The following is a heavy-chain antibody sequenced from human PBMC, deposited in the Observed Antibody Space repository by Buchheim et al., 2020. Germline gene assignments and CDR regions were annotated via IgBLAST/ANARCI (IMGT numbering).Heavy chain of an antibody. V-gene: IGHV1-18*01. CDR1: GYTFTSYG. J-gene: IGHJ4*02. CDR2: ISAYNGNT. D-gene: IGHD5-12*01. CDR3: ARARTTMYLVEWLREPTVLKGFDY. Sequence: QVQLVQSGAEVKKPGASVKVSCKASGYTFTSYGISWVRQAPGQGLEWMGWISAYNGNTNYAQKLQGRVTMTTDTSTRTAYLELRSLRSDDTAVYYCARARTTMYLVEWLREPTVLKGFDYWGQGTL.